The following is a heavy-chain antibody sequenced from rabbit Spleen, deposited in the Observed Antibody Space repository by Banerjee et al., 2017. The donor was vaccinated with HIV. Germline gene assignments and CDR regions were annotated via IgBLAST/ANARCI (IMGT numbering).Heavy chain of an antibody. CDR3: ARGAANAGDAYVL. D-gene: IGHD6-1*01. Sequence: QSLEESGGDLVQPEGSLTLTCKASGLDFSGDSYDSYMCWVRQAPGKGPEWIACIYTGSGAGTYYANWAKGRFTISRTSSTTVTLQMTSLTAADTATYFCARGAANAGDAYVLWGQGTLVTVS. CDR2: IYTGSGAGT. CDR1: GLDFSGDSY. V-gene: IGHV1S40*01. J-gene: IGHJ3*01.